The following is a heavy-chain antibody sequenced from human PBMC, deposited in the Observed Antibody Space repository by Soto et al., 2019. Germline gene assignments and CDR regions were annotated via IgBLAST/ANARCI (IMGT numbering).Heavy chain of an antibody. J-gene: IGHJ4*02. CDR3: AKALGVVPAASFDY. Sequence: GGSLRLSCAASGFTFDDYAMHWVRQAPGKGLEWVSGISWNSGSIGYADSVKGRFTISRDNAKNSLYLQMNSLRAEDTALYYCAKALGVVPAASFDYWGQGTLVTVSS. D-gene: IGHD2-2*01. CDR1: GFTFDDYA. CDR2: ISWNSGSI. V-gene: IGHV3-9*01.